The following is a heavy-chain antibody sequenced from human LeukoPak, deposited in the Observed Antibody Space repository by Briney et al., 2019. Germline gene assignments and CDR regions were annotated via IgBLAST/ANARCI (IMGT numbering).Heavy chain of an antibody. V-gene: IGHV3-33*06. CDR2: IWYDGSNK. J-gene: IGHJ4*02. D-gene: IGHD3-10*01. CDR3: AKDSRGYSDY. CDR1: GFTFSSYG. Sequence: GGSLRLSCAASGFTFSSYGMHWVRQAPGKGLEWVAVIWYDGSNKYYADSVEGRFTISRDNSKNTLYLQMNSLRAEDTAVYYCAKDSRGYSDYWGQGTLVTVSS.